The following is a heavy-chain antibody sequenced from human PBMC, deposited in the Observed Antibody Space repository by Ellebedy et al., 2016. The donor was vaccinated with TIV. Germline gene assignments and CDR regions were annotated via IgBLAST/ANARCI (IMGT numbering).Heavy chain of an antibody. J-gene: IGHJ3*02. CDR1: GDSISNSY. Sequence: SETLSLXXSVSGDSISNSYWSWIRQPPRKGLEWIGYIYYSAGTRYNPNPSLKSRVTISVDASKNQFSLNLSSVTAADTTVYYCARATIPSAAAGSAFDIWGQGTMVTVSS. D-gene: IGHD6-13*01. V-gene: IGHV4-59*01. CDR2: IYYSAGT. CDR3: ARATIPSAAAGSAFDI.